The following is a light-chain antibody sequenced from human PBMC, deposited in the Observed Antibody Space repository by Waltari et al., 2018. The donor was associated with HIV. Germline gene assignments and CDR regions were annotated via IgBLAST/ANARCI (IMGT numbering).Light chain of an antibody. V-gene: IGKV3-20*01. J-gene: IGKJ1*01. Sequence: EIVLTQSPGTLSLSPGDRATLFCRASQSVDSNYIAWYQHKSGQPPRLLIYGASNRATGIPDKFGGSGSGTHFSLSINKLAPEDFAMYYCQQYGASPTFGQGTKVEI. CDR2: GAS. CDR3: QQYGASPT. CDR1: QSVDSNY.